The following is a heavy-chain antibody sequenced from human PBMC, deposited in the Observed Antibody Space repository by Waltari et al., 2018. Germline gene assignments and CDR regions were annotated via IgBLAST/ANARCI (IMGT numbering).Heavy chain of an antibody. CDR1: GYTFTSYE. V-gene: IGHV1-8*02. J-gene: IGHJ4*02. Sequence: QVQLVQSGAEVKKPGASVKVSCKASGYTFTSYEINWVRQATGQGLEWMGWMNHNSGNTGYEQKFQGRVTMTRNTSISTAYMELSSLRSEDTAVYYCARWNRGPHYFDYWGQGTLVTVSS. CDR3: ARWNRGPHYFDY. CDR2: MNHNSGNT. D-gene: IGHD1-1*01.